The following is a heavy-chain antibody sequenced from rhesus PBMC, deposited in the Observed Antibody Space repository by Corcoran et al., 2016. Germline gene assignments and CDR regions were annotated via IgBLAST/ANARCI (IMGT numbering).Heavy chain of an antibody. D-gene: IGHD4-35*01. CDR2: NSSGGRN. V-gene: IGHV4S14*01. J-gene: IGHJ4*01. CDR3: ARHAAFGNPFDY. Sequence: QVQLQESGPGLVKPSETLSLPCAVSGYSISSGYSWGWIRPPPGKGLEWIGHNSSGGRNNLNPSLKSRVTLSVDTSKNQFSLKLSSVTAADTAVYYCARHAAFGNPFDYWGQGVLVTVSS. CDR1: GYSISSGYS.